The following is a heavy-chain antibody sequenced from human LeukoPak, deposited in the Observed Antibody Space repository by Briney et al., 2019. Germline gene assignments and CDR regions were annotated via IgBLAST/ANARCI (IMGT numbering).Heavy chain of an antibody. CDR3: ARVAYSGYDFRGTFDY. CDR2: IYTSGSA. D-gene: IGHD5-12*01. CDR1: GGSISTSNYY. V-gene: IGHV4-61*09. J-gene: IGHJ4*02. Sequence: SETLSLTCTVSGGSISTSNYYWSWIRQPAGKGLEWIGHIYTSGSANYNPSLKSRLTMSVDTSKNQFSLKLSSVTAADTAVYYCARVAYSGYDFRGTFDYWGQGTLVTVSS.